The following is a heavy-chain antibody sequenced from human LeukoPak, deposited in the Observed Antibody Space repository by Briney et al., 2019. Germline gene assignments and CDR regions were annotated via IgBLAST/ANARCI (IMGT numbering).Heavy chain of an antibody. CDR2: ISDRSGHI. D-gene: IGHD4-17*01. CDR3: ARGHTAVTRHFDF. V-gene: IGHV3-21*01. CDR1: GFTFSSYS. Sequence: GGSLRLSCAASGFTFSSYSMNWVRQAPGKGLEWASSISDRSGHIYYADSVKGRFTISRDNAKNSLSLQMSSLRVEDTAVYYCARGHTAVTRHFDFWGQGTLVTVSS. J-gene: IGHJ4*02.